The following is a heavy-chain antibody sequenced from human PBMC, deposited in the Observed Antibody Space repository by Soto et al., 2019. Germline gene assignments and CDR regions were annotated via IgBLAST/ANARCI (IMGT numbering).Heavy chain of an antibody. CDR1: GGSFSGYY. J-gene: IGHJ5*02. CDR3: ARALLVRKQQRPNWFDP. D-gene: IGHD6-13*01. CDR2: INHSGST. Sequence: QVQLQQWGAGLLKPSETLSLTCAVYGGSFSGYYWSWIRQPPGQGLEWMGEINHSGSTNYNPSPKSRVTISVDTSKNQFSLKLSSVTAADTAVYYCARALLVRKQQRPNWFDPWGQGTLVTVSS. V-gene: IGHV4-34*01.